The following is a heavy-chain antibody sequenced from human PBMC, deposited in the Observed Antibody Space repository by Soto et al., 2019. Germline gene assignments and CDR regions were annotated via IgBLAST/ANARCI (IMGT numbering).Heavy chain of an antibody. D-gene: IGHD2-21*01. CDR1: GFTFSDYY. CDR3: ARGGGGGLFEH. J-gene: IGHJ4*02. V-gene: IGHV3-11*04. Sequence: GGSLRLSCAASGFTFSDYYMSWIRQAPGKGLEWVSYISSSGTTIFYADSLRGRFTISRDNAKKSLYLQMNSLGVEDTAVYYCARGGGGGLFEHWGQGVLVTVSS. CDR2: ISSSGTTI.